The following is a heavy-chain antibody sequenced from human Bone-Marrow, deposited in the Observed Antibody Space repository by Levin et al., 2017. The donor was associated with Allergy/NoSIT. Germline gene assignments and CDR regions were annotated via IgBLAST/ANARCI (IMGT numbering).Heavy chain of an antibody. CDR3: ARGKLVGYYYFYMDV. V-gene: IGHV3-30-3*01. CDR1: GFTFSSFA. J-gene: IGHJ6*03. Sequence: GGSLRLSCAASGFTFSSFAFHWVRRAPGKGLEWLTVISYDGSNKYYAVSAKGRFTISRDNSKNALDLQMNSLRAEDTGIYYCARGKLVGYYYFYMDVWGKGTTVTVSS. CDR2: ISYDGSNK.